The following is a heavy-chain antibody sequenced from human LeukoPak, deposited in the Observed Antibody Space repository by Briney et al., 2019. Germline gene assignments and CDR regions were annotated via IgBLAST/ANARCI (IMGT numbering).Heavy chain of an antibody. Sequence: SETLSLTCTVSGGSISSHFWTWIRKPAGKGLEWIGRINSSGSTDYNPSLKSRVTMSVDSSTNQFSLKLTSVTAADTAVYYCARGDYVYDFWGQGALITGSS. D-gene: IGHD3-16*01. V-gene: IGHV4-4*07. CDR3: ARGDYVYDF. CDR1: GGSISSHF. J-gene: IGHJ4*02. CDR2: INSSGST.